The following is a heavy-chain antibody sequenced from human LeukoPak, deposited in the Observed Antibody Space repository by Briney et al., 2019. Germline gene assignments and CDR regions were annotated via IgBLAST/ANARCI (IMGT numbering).Heavy chain of an antibody. J-gene: IGHJ4*02. D-gene: IGHD6-13*01. V-gene: IGHV3-23*01. CDR3: AKRGLAAALFR. Sequence: GGSLRLSCAASGFTFSNYAMSWVRQAPGKGLEWVSVISGSGGSTYYADSVKGRFTISRDNSKNTLYLQMNRLRAEDTAVYYCAKRGLAAALFRWGQGTLVTVSS. CDR1: GFTFSNYA. CDR2: ISGSGGST.